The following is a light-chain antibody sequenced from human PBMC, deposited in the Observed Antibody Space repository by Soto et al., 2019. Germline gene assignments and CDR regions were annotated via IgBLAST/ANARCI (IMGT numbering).Light chain of an antibody. J-gene: IGKJ5*01. CDR1: QSISSW. CDR3: QHYDHVQVT. Sequence: DIQMTQSPSSLSASVGDRVTITCRASQSISSWLAWYQQKPGKAPNLLIYDASNLETGVPSRFSGGGSGTDFTFTITSLQPEDIATYYCQHYDHVQVTFGQGTRLEIK. CDR2: DAS. V-gene: IGKV1-33*01.